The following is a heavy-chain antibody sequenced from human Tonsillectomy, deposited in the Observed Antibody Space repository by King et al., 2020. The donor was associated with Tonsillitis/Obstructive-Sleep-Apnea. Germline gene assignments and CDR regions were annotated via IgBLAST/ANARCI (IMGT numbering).Heavy chain of an antibody. V-gene: IGHV2-5*02. CDR2: IYWDDDK. CDR1: GFSLSTSGVG. Sequence: TLKESXXTLVKPTQTLTLTCTFSGFSLSTSGVGXGWIRQPPGKALEWLALIYWDDDKRYSPSLKSRLSITKDTSKNQVVLTMTNMAPVDTATYYCAXXPXXXXXFRXVLDYXXYWXXXTLVTV. J-gene: IGHJ4*01. CDR3: AXXPXXXXXFRXVLDYXXY. D-gene: IGHD3-10*01.